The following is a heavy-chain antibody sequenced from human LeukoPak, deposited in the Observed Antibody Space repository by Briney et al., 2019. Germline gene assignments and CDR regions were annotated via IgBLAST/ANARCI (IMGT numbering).Heavy chain of an antibody. V-gene: IGHV1-8*01. CDR3: ARSRRISSLVY. Sequence: ASVKVSCKASGYTFTSYDINWVRQGTGQGLEWMGWMNPNSGNTGYAQKFQGRVTMTRNTSISTAYMELSGLRYEETAVCYCARSRRISSLVYWAQGTLVTVSS. CDR2: MNPNSGNT. CDR1: GYTFTSYD. D-gene: IGHD6-6*01. J-gene: IGHJ4*02.